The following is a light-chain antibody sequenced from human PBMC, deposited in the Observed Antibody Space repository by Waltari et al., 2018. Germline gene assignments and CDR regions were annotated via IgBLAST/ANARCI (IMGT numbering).Light chain of an antibody. CDR2: AAS. CDR3: QQDYTTPFS. Sequence: DIQIPQSTSSLSASVGDRVPVTCRASQGINNELSWYQQKPGKAPTLLIYAASSLQTGVSSRFSGSGSGTDFTLTISSLQPEDVATYFCQQDYTTPFSFGQGTKVEI. J-gene: IGKJ2*03. V-gene: IGKV1-27*01. CDR1: QGINNE.